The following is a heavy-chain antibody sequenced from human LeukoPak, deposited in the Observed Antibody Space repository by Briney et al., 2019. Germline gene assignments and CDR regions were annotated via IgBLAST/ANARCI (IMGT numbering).Heavy chain of an antibody. CDR2: IRSKAYGGTT. CDR3: TREGREYDILTGYYKGTYYFDY. J-gene: IGHJ4*02. D-gene: IGHD3-9*01. Sequence: GSLRLSCTASGFTFGDYAMSWVRQAPGKGLEWVGFIRSKAYGGTTEYAASVKGSFTISRDDSKSIAYLQMNSLKTEDTAVYYCTREGREYDILTGYYKGTYYFDYWGQGTLVTVSS. V-gene: IGHV3-49*04. CDR1: GFTFGDYA.